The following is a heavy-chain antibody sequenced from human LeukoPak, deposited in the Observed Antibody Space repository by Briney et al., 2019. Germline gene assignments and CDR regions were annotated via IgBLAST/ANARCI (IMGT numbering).Heavy chain of an antibody. V-gene: IGHV3-74*01. CDR1: GFTFSSHW. D-gene: IGHD3-10*01. CDR2: INSDGSST. J-gene: IGHJ4*02. CDR3: AREWSGFGELPDY. Sequence: GGSPRLSCAASGFTFSSHWMHWVRQAPGKGLVWVSRINSDGSSTSYADSVKGRFTISRDNAKNTLYLQMNSLRVEDTAVYYCAREWSGFGELPDYWGQGTLVTVSS.